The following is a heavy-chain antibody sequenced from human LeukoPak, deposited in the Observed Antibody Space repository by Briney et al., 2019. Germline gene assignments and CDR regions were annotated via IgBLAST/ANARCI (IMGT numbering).Heavy chain of an antibody. CDR1: GYTFTDYY. CDR3: ARARWQLVPYFDY. V-gene: IGHV1-2*02. J-gene: IGHJ4*02. CDR2: INPNSGGT. Sequence: ASVKVSCKASGYTFTDYYMHWVRQAPGQGLEWMGWINPNSGGTNLAQKFQGRVAMTRDTSISTAYLELGSLRSDDTAVYFCARARWQLVPYFDYWGQGTLVTVSS. D-gene: IGHD6-6*01.